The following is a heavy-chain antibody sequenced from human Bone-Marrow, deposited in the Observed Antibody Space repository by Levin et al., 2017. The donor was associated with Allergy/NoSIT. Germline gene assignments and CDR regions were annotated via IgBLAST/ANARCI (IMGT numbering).Heavy chain of an antibody. CDR2: IGSSDSTI. V-gene: IGHV3-11*01. J-gene: IGHJ6*02. CDR1: GFTFSDYY. Sequence: PGGSLRLSCAASGFTFSDYYMSWIRQAPGKGLEWVSYIGSSDSTIYYADSVKGRFTISRDNARNALYLQMNSLRDEDTAVYYCARDGSKYCSSTSCYSGHYYDGMDVWGQGTTVTVSS. CDR3: ARDGSKYCSSTSCYSGHYYDGMDV. D-gene: IGHD2-2*01.